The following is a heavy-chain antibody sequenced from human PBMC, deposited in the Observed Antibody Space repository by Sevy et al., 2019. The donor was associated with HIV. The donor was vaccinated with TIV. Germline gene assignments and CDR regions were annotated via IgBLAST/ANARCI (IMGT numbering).Heavy chain of an antibody. V-gene: IGHV3-23*01. Sequence: GGSLRLSCAASGFTFSSYAMSWVRQAPGKGLEWVSAISGSGGSTYYADSVKGRFTISMDNSKNRWYLQMNSLRAEDTAVYYCAKDRFCSGGSCYVSEYFQHWGQGTLVTVSS. CDR3: AKDRFCSGGSCYVSEYFQH. D-gene: IGHD2-15*01. CDR1: GFTFSSYA. J-gene: IGHJ1*01. CDR2: ISGSGGST.